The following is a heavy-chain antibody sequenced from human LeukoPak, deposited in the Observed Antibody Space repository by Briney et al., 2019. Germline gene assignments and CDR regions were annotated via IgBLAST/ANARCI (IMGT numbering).Heavy chain of an antibody. V-gene: IGHV4-38-2*01. CDR1: GYSISSGYY. CDR3: ARGRNYDFWSGLTGYYMDV. J-gene: IGHJ6*03. CDR2: IYHSGST. Sequence: PSETLSLTCAVSGYSISSGYYWGWIRQPPGKGLEWIGSIYHSGSTYYNPSLKSRVTISVDTSKNQFSLKLSSVTAADTAVYYCARGRNYDFWSGLTGYYMDVWGKGTTVTVSS. D-gene: IGHD3-3*01.